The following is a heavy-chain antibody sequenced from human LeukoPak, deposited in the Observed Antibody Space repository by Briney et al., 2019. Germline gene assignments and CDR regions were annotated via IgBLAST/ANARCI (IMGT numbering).Heavy chain of an antibody. D-gene: IGHD4-17*01. V-gene: IGHV3-48*04. CDR2: ISPGGTTI. CDR1: GFTFSSFG. CDR3: ARDSTVTTSFDY. J-gene: IGHJ4*02. Sequence: GGSLRLSCAASGFTFSSFGMNWVRQAPGKGLEWVSYISPGGTTIYYADSVKGRFTISRDNAKNSLYLQMNNLGAEDSAVYYCARDSTVTTSFDYWGQGTLVTVSS.